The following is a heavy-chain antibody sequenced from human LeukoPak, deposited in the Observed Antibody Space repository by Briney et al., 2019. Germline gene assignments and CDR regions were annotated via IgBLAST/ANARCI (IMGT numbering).Heavy chain of an antibody. CDR2: LSHDGSDE. CDR3: AKRGAVGDMDA. Sequence: GGSLRLSCAASGFTFSGSGMSWVRQAPGKGLEWVTLLSHDGSDEEYADSVKGRFTISRDNSKKTLYLQMNSLRPEDTAVYYCAKRGAVGDMDAWGQGTTVTVSS. CDR1: GFTFSGSG. V-gene: IGHV3-30*18. D-gene: IGHD2-2*01. J-gene: IGHJ6*02.